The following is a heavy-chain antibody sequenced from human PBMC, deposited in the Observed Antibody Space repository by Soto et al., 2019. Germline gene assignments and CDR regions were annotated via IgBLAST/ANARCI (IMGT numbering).Heavy chain of an antibody. CDR3: ARRYVSEDPQDDYQCFDY. J-gene: IGHJ4*02. CDR1: GGSISSSSYY. CDR2: TYYSGST. Sequence: SETLSLTCTVSGGSISSSSYYWGRLRHPPGKGLEWIGGTYYSGSTYYNPSLKSRVTISEDTSKNQYYLKLSSVTAADTAVYYCARRYVSEDPQDDYQCFDYWGQGTLVTVSS. V-gene: IGHV4-39*01. D-gene: IGHD5-12*01.